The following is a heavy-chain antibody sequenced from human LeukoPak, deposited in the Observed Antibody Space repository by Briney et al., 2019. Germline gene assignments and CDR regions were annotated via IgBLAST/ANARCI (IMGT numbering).Heavy chain of an antibody. CDR3: ARVGYHDSLPDY. CDR2: IYYSGST. Sequence: SQTLSLTCTVSGGSISSGGYYWSWIRQHPGKGLEWIGYIYYSGSTYYNPSLKSRVTISVDTSKNQFSLKLSSVTAADTAVYYCARVGYHDSLPDYWGQGTLVTVSS. CDR1: GGSISSGGYY. D-gene: IGHD3-22*01. J-gene: IGHJ4*02. V-gene: IGHV4-31*03.